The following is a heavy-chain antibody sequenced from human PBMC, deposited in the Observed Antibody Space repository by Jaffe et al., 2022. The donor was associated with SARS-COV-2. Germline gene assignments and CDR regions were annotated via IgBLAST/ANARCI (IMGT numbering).Heavy chain of an antibody. D-gene: IGHD3-10*01. J-gene: IGHJ5*02. CDR1: GYSFSSYD. V-gene: IGHV1-3*04. CDR3: VRDYRQRPCNWFDP. Sequence: QVQLVQSGAEVKKPGASVKVSCKASGYSFSSYDMHWVRQAPGQRLEWMGWINTGNGNTKYSQKLQGRVTITRDISASTTYMEVSSLRSEDTAVYYCVRDYRQRPCNWFDPWGQGTLVTVSS. CDR2: INTGNGNT.